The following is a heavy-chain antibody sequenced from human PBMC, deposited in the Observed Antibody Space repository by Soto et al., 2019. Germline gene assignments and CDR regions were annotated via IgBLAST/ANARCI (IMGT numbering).Heavy chain of an antibody. Sequence: SLKVACKGSGLTFTSSAVQWVRQARGQRLEWIGWIVVGSGNTNYAQKFQERVTITRDMSTSTAYMELSSLRSEDTAVYYCAAVHRPAYYDFWSGENYYGMDVWRQGTTVTVSS. CDR3: AAVHRPAYYDFWSGENYYGMDV. CDR2: IVVGSGNT. V-gene: IGHV1-58*01. CDR1: GLTFTSSA. J-gene: IGHJ6*02. D-gene: IGHD3-3*01.